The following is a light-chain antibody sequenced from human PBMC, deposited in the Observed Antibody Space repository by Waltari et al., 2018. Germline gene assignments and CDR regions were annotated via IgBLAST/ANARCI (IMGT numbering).Light chain of an antibody. J-gene: IGLJ2*01. CDR2: DVS. CDR3: SSYTSSSALV. V-gene: IGLV2-14*01. CDR1: SSDVGGYNY. Sequence: QSALTQPASVSGSPGQSLTISCTGTSSDVGGYNYVSWYQQHPGKAPKVMIYDVSKRPSGVSSRFSGSKSGNTASLTISGLQTEDEADYYCSSYTSSSALVFCGGTKLTVL.